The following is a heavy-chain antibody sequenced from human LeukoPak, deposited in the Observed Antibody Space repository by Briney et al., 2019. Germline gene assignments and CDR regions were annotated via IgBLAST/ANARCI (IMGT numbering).Heavy chain of an antibody. V-gene: IGHV4-30-4*01. D-gene: IGHD3-3*02. Sequence: DYWMSWIRQPPGKGLEWIGYIYYSGSTYYNPSLKSRVTISVDTSKNQFSLKLSSVTAADTAVYYCAGGSSFGVVNYYYYGMDVWGQGTTVTVSS. CDR1: DYW. CDR2: IYYSGST. J-gene: IGHJ6*02. CDR3: AGGSSFGVVNYYYYGMDV.